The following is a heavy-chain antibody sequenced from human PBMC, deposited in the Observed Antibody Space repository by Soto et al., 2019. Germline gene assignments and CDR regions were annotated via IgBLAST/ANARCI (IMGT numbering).Heavy chain of an antibody. CDR2: ISSSSSYT. D-gene: IGHD2-21*02. Sequence: PGGSLRLSCAASGLTFGSYKMNWVGQAPGKGLEWVSSISSSSSYTYYADSVKGRFTISRDNAKNSLYLQMNSLRVEDTFVYYCARGGDWSSWGQGSSVTV. J-gene: IGHJ5*02. CDR3: ARGGDWSS. CDR1: GLTFGSYK. V-gene: IGHV3-21*01.